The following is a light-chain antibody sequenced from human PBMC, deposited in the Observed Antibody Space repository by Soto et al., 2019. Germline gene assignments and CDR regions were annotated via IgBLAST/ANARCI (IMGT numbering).Light chain of an antibody. CDR3: YSYARTPYV. CDR2: DVS. CDR1: SSDVGGYNY. Sequence: QSALTQPRSVSGSPGQSVTISCTGTSSDVGGYNYVSWYQQHPGKAPKLMIYDVSKRPSGVPDRFSGSKSGNTASLTISGLQAEDEADYYCYSYARTPYVFLTGSKVP. V-gene: IGLV2-11*01. J-gene: IGLJ1*01.